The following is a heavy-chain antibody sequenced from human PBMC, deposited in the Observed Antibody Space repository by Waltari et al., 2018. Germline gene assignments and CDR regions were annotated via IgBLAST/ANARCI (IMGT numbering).Heavy chain of an antibody. Sequence: QVQLVQSGAEVKKPGSSVKVSCKASGGTFSSYAISWVRQAPGQGLEWMGGIIPIFGTANYEQKFQGRVTITTDESTSTAYMELSSLRSEDTAVYYCATSAARIAARRSFDYWGQGTLVTVSS. D-gene: IGHD6-6*01. J-gene: IGHJ4*02. V-gene: IGHV1-69*05. CDR2: IIPIFGTA. CDR1: GGTFSSYA. CDR3: ATSAARIAARRSFDY.